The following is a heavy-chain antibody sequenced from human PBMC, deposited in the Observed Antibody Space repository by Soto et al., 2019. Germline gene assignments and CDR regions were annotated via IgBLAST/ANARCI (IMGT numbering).Heavy chain of an antibody. J-gene: IGHJ6*02. CDR3: AKETIMVRGVIIGYYGMDV. V-gene: IGHV3-30*18. CDR2: ISYDGSNK. D-gene: IGHD3-10*01. CDR1: RFTFSSYG. Sequence: PGGSLRLSCAASRFTFSSYGMHWVRQAPGKGLEWVAVISYDGSNKYYADSVKGRFTISRDNSKNTLYLQMNSLRAEDTAVYYCAKETIMVRGVIIGYYGMDVWGQGTTVTVSS.